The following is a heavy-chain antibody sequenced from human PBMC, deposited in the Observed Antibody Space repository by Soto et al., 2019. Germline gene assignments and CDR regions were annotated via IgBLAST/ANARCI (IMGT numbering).Heavy chain of an antibody. CDR1: GFTFSSYA. CDR2: ISYDGSNK. D-gene: IGHD3-22*01. J-gene: IGHJ4*02. V-gene: IGHV3-30-3*01. Sequence: QVQLVESGGGVVQPGRSLRLSCAASGFTFSSYAMHWVRQAPGKGLEWVAVISYDGSNKYYADSVKGRFTISRDNSKNTLYLQMKSLRAEDTAVYYCARGTYYYDSSGYYLDYWGQGTLVTVSS. CDR3: ARGTYYYDSSGYYLDY.